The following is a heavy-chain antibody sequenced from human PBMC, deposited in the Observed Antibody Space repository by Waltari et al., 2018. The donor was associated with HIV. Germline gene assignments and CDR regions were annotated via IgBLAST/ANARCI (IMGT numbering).Heavy chain of an antibody. CDR1: GFTFSRYG. V-gene: IGHV3-30*18. Sequence: QVQLVEPGGGVVQPGRSLRLSSAAPGFTFSRYGMHWVRQAPGKGLEWVAVISYDGSNKYYADSVKGRFTISRDNSKNTLYLQMNSLRAEDTTVYYCAKPAAMASYGMDVWGQGTTVTVSS. D-gene: IGHD5-18*01. CDR3: AKPAAMASYGMDV. CDR2: ISYDGSNK. J-gene: IGHJ6*02.